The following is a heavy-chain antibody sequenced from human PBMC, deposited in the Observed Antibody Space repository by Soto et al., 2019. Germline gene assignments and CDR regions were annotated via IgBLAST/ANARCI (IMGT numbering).Heavy chain of an antibody. D-gene: IGHD3-16*01. J-gene: IGHJ6*02. CDR1: GDIFGSYG. V-gene: IGHV1-18*01. CDR2: ISPYTGNT. Sequence: QVQLVQSGDEVKKPGASVKVSCKASGDIFGSYGISWVRQAPGQGLELMGWISPYTGNTHSATKIQGRLTMTTDTSTSTSYMDLGSLTSDDTAVYYCVMVDNYVTPTPQDVWGQGTTVTVSS. CDR3: VMVDNYVTPTPQDV.